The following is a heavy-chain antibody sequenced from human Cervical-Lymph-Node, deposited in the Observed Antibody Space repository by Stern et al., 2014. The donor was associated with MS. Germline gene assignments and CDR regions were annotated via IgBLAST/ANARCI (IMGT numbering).Heavy chain of an antibody. CDR3: AKGGSGSYLD. CDR2: ISYDGRDK. D-gene: IGHD1-26*01. CDR1: GFAFRRYA. V-gene: IGHV3-30*04. J-gene: IGHJ4*02. Sequence: MQLVESGGGVVQPGRSLRLSWAASGFAFRRYALHWVRQAPGKGLEWVALISYDGRDKYYTDSVKGRFTVSRDNSNNTVDLEMNSLRLEDTAVYYCAKGGSGSYLDWGQGSLVTVSS.